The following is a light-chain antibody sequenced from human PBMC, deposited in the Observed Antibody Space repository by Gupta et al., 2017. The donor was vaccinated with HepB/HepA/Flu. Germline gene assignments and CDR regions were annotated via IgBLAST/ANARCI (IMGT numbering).Light chain of an antibody. Sequence: EIVLTQSPGTLSLSPGERATLSCRASQSVNSRLGWFQQKPGQAPRLLIYDASKRATGIPARFSGSGSGTDFTPTISSLEPEDFAVYYCQHSNNWPWTFGQGTKVEI. CDR1: QSVNSR. CDR2: DAS. CDR3: QHSNNWPWT. V-gene: IGKV3-11*01. J-gene: IGKJ1*01.